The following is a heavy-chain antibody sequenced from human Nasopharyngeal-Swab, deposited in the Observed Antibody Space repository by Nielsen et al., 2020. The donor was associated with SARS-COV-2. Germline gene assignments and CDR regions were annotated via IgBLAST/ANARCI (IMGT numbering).Heavy chain of an antibody. D-gene: IGHD3-16*01. CDR2: ISYDGSNK. CDR3: AKRSFDYVWGTCNYMDV. V-gene: IGHV3-30*18. J-gene: IGHJ6*03. Sequence: WVRQPPGKGLEWVAVISYDGSNKYYADSVKGRFTISRDNSKNTLYLQMNSLRAEDTAVYYCAKRSFDYVWGTCNYMDVWGKGTTVTVSS.